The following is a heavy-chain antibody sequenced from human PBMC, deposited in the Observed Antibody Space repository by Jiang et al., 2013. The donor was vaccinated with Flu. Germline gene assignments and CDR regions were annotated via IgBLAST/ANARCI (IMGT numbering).Heavy chain of an antibody. CDR3: AKEILRGSQPNGFDI. V-gene: IGHV3-9*01. CDR1: GFTFDNYA. CDR2: ISWNSGTI. J-gene: IGHJ3*02. Sequence: VQLLESGGGFVQPGRSLRLSCAASGFTFDNYAIHWVRQAPGKGLEWVSGISWNSGTIGYADSVKGRFTISRDNAKDSLYLQMNSLRAEDTALYYCAKEILRGSQPNGFDIWGQGTMVTVSS. D-gene: IGHD3-16*01.